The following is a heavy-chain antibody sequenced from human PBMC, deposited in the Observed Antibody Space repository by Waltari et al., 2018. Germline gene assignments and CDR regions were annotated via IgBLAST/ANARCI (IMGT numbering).Heavy chain of an antibody. CDR3: VTSPGGWFYFDD. D-gene: IGHD6-19*01. CDR2: MYGGGNS. Sequence: EVQLVASGRGLVDRGGSLSLSGVASGLAVRNKHIYWVRQAPGKGLEWVAVMYGGGNSFYADSVRGRFTISRDHSKNTLYLQMNSLRVEDTAVYYCVTSPGGWFYFDDWGQGALVTVSS. CDR1: GLAVRNKH. J-gene: IGHJ4*02. V-gene: IGHV3-66*01.